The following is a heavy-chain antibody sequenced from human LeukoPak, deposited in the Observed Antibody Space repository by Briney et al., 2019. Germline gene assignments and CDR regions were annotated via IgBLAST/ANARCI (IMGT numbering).Heavy chain of an antibody. Sequence: ASETLSLTCTVSGGSISSYYWSWIRQPPGKGLEWIGNIYNSGNTNYNPSLKSRVTISIDTSKNQFSLKVISVTAADTAIYYCARESGSYLWRSWLNPWGQGTLVTVSS. D-gene: IGHD3-16*01. CDR3: ARESGSYLWRSWLNP. CDR2: IYNSGNT. J-gene: IGHJ5*02. V-gene: IGHV4-59*01. CDR1: GGSISSYY.